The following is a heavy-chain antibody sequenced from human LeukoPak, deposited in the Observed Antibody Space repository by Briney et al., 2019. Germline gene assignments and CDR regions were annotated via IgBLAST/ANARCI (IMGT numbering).Heavy chain of an antibody. CDR3: XXXKTXDXSGXYLSIEYFQH. J-gene: IGHJ1*01. V-gene: IGHV3-23*01. Sequence: PGGSLRLSCAASGFTFSTYAMSWVRQAPGKGLEGVSSICAGGGGGSTVYADSGKGGFTISRDNSKNTVYLKMNRLRAGDRDVYXXXXXKTXDXSGXYLSIEYFQHSGQGTLVTVSS. D-gene: IGHD1-26*01. CDR1: GFTFSTYA. CDR2: ICAGGGGGST.